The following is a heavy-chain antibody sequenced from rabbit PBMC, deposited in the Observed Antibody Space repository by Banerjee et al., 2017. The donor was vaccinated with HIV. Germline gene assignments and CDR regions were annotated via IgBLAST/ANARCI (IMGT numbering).Heavy chain of an antibody. CDR3: ARDGGLNAFDP. CDR2: IYAGIGDMI. J-gene: IGHJ2*01. CDR1: GFSFNTNYY. D-gene: IGHD3-1*01. Sequence: QSLEESGGDLVKPGASLTLTCTASGFSFNTNYYMCWVRQAPGKGLEWIGCIYAGIGDMIYYATWAKGRFTISKTSSTTVTLQMTSLTGADTATYFCARDGGLNAFDPWGQGTLVTVS. V-gene: IGHV1S40*01.